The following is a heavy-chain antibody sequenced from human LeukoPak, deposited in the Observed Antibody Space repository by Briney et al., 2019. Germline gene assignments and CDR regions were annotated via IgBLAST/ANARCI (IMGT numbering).Heavy chain of an antibody. CDR3: ARDLHYSGSSYYYYYYMDV. CDR1: GFTFSSYA. Sequence: GGSLRLSCAASGFTFSSYAMSWVRQAPGKGLEWVSAISGSGGSTYYADSVKGRFTISRDNSKNTLYLQMNSLRAEDTAVYYCARDLHYSGSSYYYYYYMDVWGKGTTVTVSS. CDR2: ISGSGGST. V-gene: IGHV3-23*01. J-gene: IGHJ6*03. D-gene: IGHD1-26*01.